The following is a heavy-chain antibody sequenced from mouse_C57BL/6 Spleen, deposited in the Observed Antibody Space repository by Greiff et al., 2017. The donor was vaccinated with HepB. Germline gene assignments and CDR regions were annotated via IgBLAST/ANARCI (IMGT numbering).Heavy chain of an antibody. CDR3: ARWDWDWYFDV. V-gene: IGHV1-64*01. J-gene: IGHJ1*03. CDR2: IHPNSGST. D-gene: IGHD4-1*01. Sequence: QVQLQQPGAELVKPGASVKLSCKASGYTFTSYWMHWVKQRPGQGLEWIGMIHPNSGSTNYNEKFKSKATLTVDKSSITAYMQLSSLTSEDSAVYYCARWDWDWYFDVWGTGTTVTVSS. CDR1: GYTFTSYW.